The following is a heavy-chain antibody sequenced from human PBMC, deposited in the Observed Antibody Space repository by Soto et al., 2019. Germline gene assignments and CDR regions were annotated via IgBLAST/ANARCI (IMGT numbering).Heavy chain of an antibody. J-gene: IGHJ5*02. Sequence: ASVKVSCKASGYTFTSYDINWVRQATGQGLEWMGWMNPNSGNTGYAQKFQGRVTMTRNTSISTAYMELSSLRSEDTAVYYCARGLYYDFWSGSNWFDPWGQGTLVTSPQ. V-gene: IGHV1-8*01. CDR2: MNPNSGNT. D-gene: IGHD3-3*01. CDR3: ARGLYYDFWSGSNWFDP. CDR1: GYTFTSYD.